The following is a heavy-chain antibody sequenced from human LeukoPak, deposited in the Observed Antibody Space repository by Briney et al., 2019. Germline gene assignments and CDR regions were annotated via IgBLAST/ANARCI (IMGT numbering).Heavy chain of an antibody. J-gene: IGHJ4*02. CDR1: GGSISSYY. D-gene: IGHD6-13*01. CDR2: IYYSGST. Sequence: PSETLSLTCTVSGGSISSYYWSWIRQPPGKGLEWIGYIYYSGSTNYNPSLKSRVTISVDTSKNQFSLNLNSMTAADTAVYYCARGRLSSSWPFDYWGQGTLVTVSS. V-gene: IGHV4-59*01. CDR3: ARGRLSSSWPFDY.